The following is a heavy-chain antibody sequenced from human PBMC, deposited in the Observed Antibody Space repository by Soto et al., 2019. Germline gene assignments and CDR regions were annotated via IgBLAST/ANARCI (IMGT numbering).Heavy chain of an antibody. CDR2: IYYSGNT. CDR3: ARWLRPYYFDY. Sequence: SETLSLTCTVSGGSISSSSYYWGWIRQPPGKGLEWIGSIYYSGNTYYNPSLKSRVTISVDTSKNQFSLKLSSVTAADTAVYYCARWLRPYYFDYWGQGTLVTVSS. CDR1: GGSISSSSYY. V-gene: IGHV4-39*07. J-gene: IGHJ4*02. D-gene: IGHD5-12*01.